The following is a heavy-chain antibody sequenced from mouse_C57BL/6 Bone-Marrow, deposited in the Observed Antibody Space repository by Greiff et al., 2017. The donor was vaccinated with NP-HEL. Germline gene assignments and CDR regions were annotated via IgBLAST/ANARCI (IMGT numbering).Heavy chain of an antibody. CDR1: GYTFTDYY. CDR2: IYPGSGNT. J-gene: IGHJ2*01. V-gene: IGHV1-76*01. Sequence: VQLQQSGAELVRPGASVKLSCKASGYTFTDYYINWVKQRPGQGLEWIARIYPGSGNTYYNEKFKGKATLTAEKSSSTAYMQLSSLTSEDSAVYFCARRGWLRRGYYFDYWGQGTTLTVSS. D-gene: IGHD2-2*01. CDR3: ARRGWLRRGYYFDY.